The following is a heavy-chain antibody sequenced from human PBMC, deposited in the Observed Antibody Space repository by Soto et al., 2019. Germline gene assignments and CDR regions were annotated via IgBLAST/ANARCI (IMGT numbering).Heavy chain of an antibody. CDR1: GYTLTELS. V-gene: IGHV1-24*01. Sequence: ASVKVSCKVSGYTLTELSMHWVRQAPGKGLEWMGGFDPEDGETIYAQKFQGRVTMTEDTSTDTAYMELSSLRSEDTAVYYCAPVLFGLHAFDIWGQGKMVTVSS. D-gene: IGHD3-10*02. CDR2: FDPEDGET. J-gene: IGHJ3*02. CDR3: APVLFGLHAFDI.